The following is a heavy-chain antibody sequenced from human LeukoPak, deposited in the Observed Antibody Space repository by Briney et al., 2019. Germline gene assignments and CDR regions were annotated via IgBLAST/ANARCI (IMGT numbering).Heavy chain of an antibody. V-gene: IGHV4-31*03. D-gene: IGHD1-26*01. CDR1: GGSISSGGYY. CDR2: INHSGST. CDR3: ARAAMGATIDY. J-gene: IGHJ4*02. Sequence: SSQTLSLTCTVSGGSISSGGYYWSWIRQHPGKGLEWIGEINHSGSTNYNPSLKSRVTISVDTSKNQFSLKLSSVTAADTAVYYCARAAMGATIDYWGQGTLVTVSS.